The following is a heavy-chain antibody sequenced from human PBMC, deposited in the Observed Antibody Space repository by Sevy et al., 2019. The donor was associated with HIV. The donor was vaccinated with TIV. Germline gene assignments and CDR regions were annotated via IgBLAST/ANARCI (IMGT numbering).Heavy chain of an antibody. CDR1: GYTFSNYW. Sequence: GGSLRLSCEGSGYTFSNYWMHWVRQAPGKGLEWVSRVNSDGGDTAYADSVKDRFTISRDNVENTMSLQMNSLRAEDTGLYYCVAANSWEDYWGQGTQVTVSS. CDR3: VAANSWEDY. V-gene: IGHV3-74*01. CDR2: VNSDGGDT. D-gene: IGHD6-13*01. J-gene: IGHJ4*02.